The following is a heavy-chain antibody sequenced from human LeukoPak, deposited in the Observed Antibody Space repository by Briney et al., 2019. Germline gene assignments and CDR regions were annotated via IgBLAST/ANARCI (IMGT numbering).Heavy chain of an antibody. CDR3: VSVRGPVGSHFDF. Sequence: GGSLRLFCAGSGFIFSGHEMEWARQAPGKGLEWVAYISEDGGYTTDYADSVKGRFTISRDDAKNSLYLQMDYLSAEDTAIYYCVSVRGPVGSHFDFWGQGTLVTVSS. J-gene: IGHJ4*02. CDR2: ISEDGGYTT. CDR1: GFIFSGHE. D-gene: IGHD3-16*01. V-gene: IGHV3-48*03.